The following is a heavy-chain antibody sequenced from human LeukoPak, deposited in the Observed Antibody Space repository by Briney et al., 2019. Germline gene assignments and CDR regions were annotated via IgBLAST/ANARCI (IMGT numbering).Heavy chain of an antibody. CDR1: GGSISSGSYY. CDR2: IYTSGST. J-gene: IGHJ4*02. D-gene: IGHD3-3*01. V-gene: IGHV4-61*02. Sequence: SETLSLTCTVSGGSISSGSYYWSWIRQPAGKGLEWIGRIYTSGSTNYNPSLKSRVTISVDTSKNQFSLKLSSVTAADTAVYYCAREGGSYDFWSGSTFDYWGQGTLVTVSS. CDR3: AREGGSYDFWSGSTFDY.